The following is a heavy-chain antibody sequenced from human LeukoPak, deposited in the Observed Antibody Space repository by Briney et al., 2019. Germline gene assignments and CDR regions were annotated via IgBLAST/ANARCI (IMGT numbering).Heavy chain of an antibody. CDR1: GFTFSSYA. Sequence: GGSLRLSCAGSGFTFSSYAMSWVRQAPGKGLEWVSAISESGGYTKYADPVKGRFTISRDNSKNTLYLQMNSLKAEDTAAYYCATEDSSDYYSFDYWGQGTLVTVSS. CDR3: ATEDSSDYYSFDY. CDR2: ISESGGYT. V-gene: IGHV3-23*01. D-gene: IGHD3-22*01. J-gene: IGHJ4*02.